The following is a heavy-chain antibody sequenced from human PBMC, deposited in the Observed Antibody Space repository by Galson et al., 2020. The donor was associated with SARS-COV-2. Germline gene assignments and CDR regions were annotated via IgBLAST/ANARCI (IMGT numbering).Heavy chain of an antibody. CDR1: GFTFNKFA. V-gene: IGHV3-30*02. D-gene: IGHD6-19*01. CDR3: AKDIREFMADGDAFDV. J-gene: IGHJ3*01. CDR2: IRNDGSNK. Sequence: GESLKISCAASGFTFNKFAMHWVRQAPGKGLEWVALIRNDGSNKYHADSVKGRFTISRDNSKNTLYLQMNSLRTEDTAIYYCAKDIREFMADGDAFDVWGQGTTVTVS.